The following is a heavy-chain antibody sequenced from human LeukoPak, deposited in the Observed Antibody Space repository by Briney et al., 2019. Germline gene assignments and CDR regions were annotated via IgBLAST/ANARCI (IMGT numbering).Heavy chain of an antibody. J-gene: IGHJ4*02. D-gene: IGHD4-23*01. CDR1: GFTFSIYS. CDR2: ISSSATSI. CDR3: ASSDDYGGNRFDY. V-gene: IGHV3-48*02. Sequence: GGSLRLSCAASGFTFSIYSMNWVRQPPGKGLEWVSYISSSATSIYYADSARRRFTISRDNAKNSLFLQMDSLRDDDTAVYYCASSDDYGGNRFDYWGRGTLVTVSS.